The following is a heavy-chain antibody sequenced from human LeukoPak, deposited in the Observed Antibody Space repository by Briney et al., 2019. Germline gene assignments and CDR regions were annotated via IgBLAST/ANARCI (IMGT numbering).Heavy chain of an antibody. CDR1: GGSISSYY. CDR3: ARWGTVATTGGYYYYGLDV. D-gene: IGHD5-12*01. CDR2: IYYSGIT. Sequence: SETLSLTCTVPGGSISSYYWSWIRQPPGKGLEWIGYIYYSGITNYNPSLKSRVTISVDTSKNQFSLKLSSVTAADTAVYYCARWGTVATTGGYYYYGLDVWGQGTTVTVSS. J-gene: IGHJ6*02. V-gene: IGHV4-59*01.